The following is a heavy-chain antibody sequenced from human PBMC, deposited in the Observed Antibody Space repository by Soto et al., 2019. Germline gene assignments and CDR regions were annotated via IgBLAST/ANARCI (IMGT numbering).Heavy chain of an antibody. CDR1: GFTFSSYG. D-gene: IGHD5-12*01. V-gene: IGHV3-30*18. J-gene: IGHJ4*02. CDR3: AKDIGYSGYDDLAFDY. CDR2: ISYDGSNK. Sequence: QVQLVESGGGGVQPGRSLRLSCAASGFTFSSYGMHWVRQAPGKGLEWVAVISYDGSNKYYADSVKGRFTISRDNSKNTLYLQMNSLRAEDTAVYYCAKDIGYSGYDDLAFDYWGQGTLVTVSS.